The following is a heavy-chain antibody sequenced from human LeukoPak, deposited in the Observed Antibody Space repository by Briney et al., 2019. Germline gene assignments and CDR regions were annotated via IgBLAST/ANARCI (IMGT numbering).Heavy chain of an antibody. CDR3: AKDIQLSA. D-gene: IGHD5-24*01. CDR1: GFNFNDAA. J-gene: IGHJ3*01. V-gene: IGHV3-23*01. CDR2: IASSGRKT. Sequence: GGSLRLSCAASGFNFNDAAMTWVRQAPGKGLEWVSLIASSGRKTYYTDSVRGRFTISRDNSKKTLSLQMNSLRVEDTAIYYCAKDIQLSAWGLGTMVTVSS.